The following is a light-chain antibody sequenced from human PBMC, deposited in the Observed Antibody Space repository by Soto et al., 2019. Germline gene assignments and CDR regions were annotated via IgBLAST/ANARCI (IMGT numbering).Light chain of an antibody. J-gene: IGLJ2*01. CDR2: EVS. CDR1: SSDIGSYNY. Sequence: QSALTQPPSASGSPGQSVTISCTGTSSDIGSYNYDSWYQQHPGKAPKLIIYEVSMWPSGVPDRFSGSKSGNTASLTVSGLQADDEADYYCTSVAGLKVFGGGTKLTVL. V-gene: IGLV2-8*01. CDR3: TSVAGLKV.